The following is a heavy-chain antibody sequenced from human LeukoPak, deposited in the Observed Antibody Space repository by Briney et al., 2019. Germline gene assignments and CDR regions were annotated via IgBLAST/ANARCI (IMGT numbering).Heavy chain of an antibody. CDR3: ARKAQYNGHYPLDY. CDR1: GFTFTSYS. J-gene: IGHJ4*02. CDR2: TSDRGDYT. D-gene: IGHD1-7*01. V-gene: IGHV3-23*01. Sequence: QTGGSLRLSCAASGFTFTSYSMSWVRQAPGKGLEWVSGTSDRGDYTYYADSVKGRFTISRDSSKNTLFLQMNSLRAEATALYFCARKAQYNGHYPLDYWGQGTLVTVSS.